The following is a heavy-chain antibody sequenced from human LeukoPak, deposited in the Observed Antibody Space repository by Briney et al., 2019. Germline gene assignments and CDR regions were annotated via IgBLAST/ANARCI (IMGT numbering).Heavy chain of an antibody. V-gene: IGHV3-48*03. J-gene: IGHJ4*02. D-gene: IGHD6-19*01. Sequence: GGSLRLSCAASGFTFSSYEMNWVRQAPGKGLEWVSYISSSGSTIYYADSVKGRFTISRDNAKNSPYLQMDSLRAEDTAVYYCAEAVNLGYWGQGTLVTVSS. CDR2: ISSSGSTI. CDR1: GFTFSSYE. CDR3: AEAVNLGY.